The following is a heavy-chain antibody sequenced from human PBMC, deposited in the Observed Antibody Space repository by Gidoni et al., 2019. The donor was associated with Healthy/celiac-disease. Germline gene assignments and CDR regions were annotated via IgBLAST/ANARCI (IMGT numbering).Heavy chain of an antibody. CDR1: GGSIRSSSYY. CDR2: IYYSGST. D-gene: IGHD6-6*01. V-gene: IGHV4-39*01. CDR3: ARGAAESSIAARPGWFDP. Sequence: QLQLQESGPGRVKHSETLSLTCTVSGGSIRSSSYYWGWIRQPPGKGLEWIGSIYYSGSTYYNPSLTSRVTISVDTSNNQFSLKLSSVTAADTAVYYCARGAAESSIAARPGWFDPWGQGTLVTVSS. J-gene: IGHJ5*02.